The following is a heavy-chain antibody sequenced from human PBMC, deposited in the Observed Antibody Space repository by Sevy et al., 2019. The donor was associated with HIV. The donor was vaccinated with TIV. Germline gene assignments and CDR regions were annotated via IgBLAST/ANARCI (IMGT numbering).Heavy chain of an antibody. V-gene: IGHV1-69*13. CDR2: IIPIFGTA. CDR1: GGTFSSYA. Sequence: ASVKVSCKASGGTFSSYAISWVRQAPGQGLEWMGGIIPIFGTANYAQKFQGRVTITADESTSTAYMELSSLRSEDTAVYYCARGPAAAGFYYYYYGMDVWGQGTTVIVSS. CDR3: ARGPAAAGFYYYYYGMDV. D-gene: IGHD6-13*01. J-gene: IGHJ6*02.